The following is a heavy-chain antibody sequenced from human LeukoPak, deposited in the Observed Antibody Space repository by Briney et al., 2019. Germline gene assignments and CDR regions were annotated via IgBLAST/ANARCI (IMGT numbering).Heavy chain of an antibody. CDR2: INHGGST. V-gene: IGHV4-34*01. CDR1: GGSFSGYY. J-gene: IGHJ4*02. Sequence: SETLSLTCAVYGGSFSGYYWSWIRQPPGKGLEWIGEINHGGSTNYNPSLKSRVTISVDTSKNQFSLKLSSVTAADTAVYYCARGRGPPRYFDYWGQGTLVTVSS. CDR3: ARGRGPPRYFDY.